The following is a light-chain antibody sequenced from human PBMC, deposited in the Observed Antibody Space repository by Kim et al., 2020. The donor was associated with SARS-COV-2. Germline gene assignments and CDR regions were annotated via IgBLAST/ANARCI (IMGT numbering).Light chain of an antibody. J-gene: IGKJ1*01. CDR2: GAS. CDR3: QQYGSSPQT. V-gene: IGKV3-20*01. CDR1: QSVSSSY. Sequence: SPGESAPLSCRASQSVSSSYLAWYQQKPGQAPRLLIYGASSRATGIPDRFSGSGSGTDFTLTISRLEPEDFAVYYCQQYGSSPQTFGQGTKVDIK.